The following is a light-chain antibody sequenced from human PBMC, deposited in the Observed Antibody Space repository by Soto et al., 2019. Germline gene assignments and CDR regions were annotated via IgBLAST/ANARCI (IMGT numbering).Light chain of an antibody. CDR2: DVS. V-gene: IGLV2-14*01. CDR3: SSYTTIGSLV. CDR1: SSDVGGYNY. Sequence: QYALTQPASVSGSPGQSITISCTGTSSDVGGYNYVSWYQQHPGKAPKLMIYDVSNRPSGVSNRFSGSKSGNTASLTISGLQAEDEADYYCSSYTTIGSLVFGGGTKLTVL. J-gene: IGLJ2*01.